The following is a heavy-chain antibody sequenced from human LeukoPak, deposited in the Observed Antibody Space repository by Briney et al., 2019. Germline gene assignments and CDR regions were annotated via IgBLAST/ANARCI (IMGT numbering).Heavy chain of an antibody. CDR1: GYTFTSYG. Sequence: ASVKVSCKASGYTFTSYGISWVRQAPGQGLEWMGRISAYNGNTNYAQKLQGRVTMTTDTSTSTAYMELRSLRPDDTAVYYCARELVVVVAAQDNYYYGMDVWGQGTTVTVSS. V-gene: IGHV1-18*01. D-gene: IGHD2-15*01. J-gene: IGHJ6*02. CDR2: ISAYNGNT. CDR3: ARELVVVVAAQDNYYYGMDV.